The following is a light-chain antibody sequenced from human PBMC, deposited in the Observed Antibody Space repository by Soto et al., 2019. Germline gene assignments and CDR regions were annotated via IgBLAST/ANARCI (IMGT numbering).Light chain of an antibody. CDR2: DAS. CDR1: QSVSNW. CDR3: QQYHRASIT. V-gene: IGKV1-5*01. Sequence: DLEITQSPSTLSASVGERVTITCRASQSVSNWLAWYQQRPGKAPKLLIYDASTLERGVPSRFSGTGSGTEFTLTISSLQPDDFATYYCQQYHRASITFGQGTRLEIK. J-gene: IGKJ5*01.